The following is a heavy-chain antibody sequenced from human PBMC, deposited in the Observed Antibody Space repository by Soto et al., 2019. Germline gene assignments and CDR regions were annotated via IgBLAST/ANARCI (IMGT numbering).Heavy chain of an antibody. V-gene: IGHV4-59*02. D-gene: IGHD3-10*01. Sequence: SETLSLTCSVSGGSVSSYWWSWIRQPPGKGLEWIGYIYYTGSTNYSPSLKGRVTISLDASKSQFSLKLTSVTAADTAVYYCARGPGASDYYFDYWGPGTLVTAPQ. J-gene: IGHJ4*02. CDR2: IYYTGST. CDR1: GGSVSSYW. CDR3: ARGPGASDYYFDY.